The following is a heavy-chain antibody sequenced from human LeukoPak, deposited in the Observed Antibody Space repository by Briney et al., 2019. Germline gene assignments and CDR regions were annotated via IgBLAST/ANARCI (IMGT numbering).Heavy chain of an antibody. CDR2: IYYSGST. CDR3: ARTTVTTEDWFDP. V-gene: IGHV4-30-4*08. Sequence: PSETLSLTCTVSGGSISSGDYYWSWIRQHPGKGLEWIGYIYYSGSTYYNPSLKSRVTISVDRSKNQFSLKLSSVTAADTAVYYCARTTVTTEDWFDPWGQGTLVTVSS. J-gene: IGHJ5*02. D-gene: IGHD4-17*01. CDR1: GGSISSGDYY.